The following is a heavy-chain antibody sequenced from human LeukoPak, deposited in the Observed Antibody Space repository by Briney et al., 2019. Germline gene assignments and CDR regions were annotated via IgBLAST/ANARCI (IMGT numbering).Heavy chain of an antibody. CDR2: INQDGSEK. CDR3: ARVVYSYGYFPY. Sequence: GGSLRLSCAASGFTFRSYWMTWVRQAPGKGLEWVANINQDGSEKYYVDSVKGRFTISRDNAKNSLYLQMNSLRAEDTAVYYCARVVYSYGYFPYWGQGTLVTVSS. D-gene: IGHD5-18*01. V-gene: IGHV3-7*01. J-gene: IGHJ4*02. CDR1: GFTFRSYW.